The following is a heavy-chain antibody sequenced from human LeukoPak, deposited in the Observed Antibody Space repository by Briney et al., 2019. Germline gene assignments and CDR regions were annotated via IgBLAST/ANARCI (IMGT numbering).Heavy chain of an antibody. CDR1: GFTFSSYA. CDR3: ARVRAIRGVIGDAFDI. CDR2: ISYDGSNK. D-gene: IGHD3-10*01. J-gene: IGHJ3*02. Sequence: GGSLRLSCAASGFTFSSYAMHWVRQAPGKGLEGVAVISYDGSNKYYADSVKGRFTISRDNSKNTLYLQMNSLRAEDTAVYYCARVRAIRGVIGDAFDIWGQGTMVTVSS. V-gene: IGHV3-30-3*01.